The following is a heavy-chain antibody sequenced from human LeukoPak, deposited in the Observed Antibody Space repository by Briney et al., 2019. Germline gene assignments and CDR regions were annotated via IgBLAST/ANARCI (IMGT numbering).Heavy chain of an antibody. V-gene: IGHV3-15*01. J-gene: IGHJ4*02. CDR2: IKSKTDGGTT. Sequence: GGSLRLXCAASGFTFSNAWMSWVRQAPGKGLEWVGRIKSKTDGGTTDYAAPVKGRFTISRDDSKNTLYLQMNSLKTEDTAVYYCTTDYYDSSGYYSYWGQGTLVTVSS. D-gene: IGHD3-22*01. CDR3: TTDYYDSSGYYSY. CDR1: GFTFSNAW.